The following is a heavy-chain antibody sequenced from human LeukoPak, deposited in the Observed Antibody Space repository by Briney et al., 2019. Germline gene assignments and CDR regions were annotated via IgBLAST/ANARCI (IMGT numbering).Heavy chain of an antibody. V-gene: IGHV3-23*01. J-gene: IGHJ4*02. Sequence: PGGSLRLSCAASGFTFSSYAMSWVRQAPGKGLEWVSGISGSGGSTYYADSVKGRFTISRDNAKNSLFLQMNSLRAEDTAMYYCASYFSGSYSFDFWGQGTLVTVSS. D-gene: IGHD1-26*01. CDR2: ISGSGGST. CDR1: GFTFSSYA. CDR3: ASYFSGSYSFDF.